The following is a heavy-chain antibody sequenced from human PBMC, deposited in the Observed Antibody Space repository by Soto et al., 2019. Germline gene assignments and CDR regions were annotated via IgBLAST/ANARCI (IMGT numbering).Heavy chain of an antibody. V-gene: IGHV1-69*01. Sequence: QVQLVQSGAEVKKPGSSVKVSCKASGGTFSSYAISWVRQAPGQGLEWMGGIIPIFGTANYAQKFQGRVTITADESTSTAYMELSSLRSEDTAVYYCAREEYCSGGSRLNWFDPWGQGTLVTVSS. J-gene: IGHJ5*02. CDR2: IIPIFGTA. CDR3: AREEYCSGGSRLNWFDP. CDR1: GGTFSSYA. D-gene: IGHD2-15*01.